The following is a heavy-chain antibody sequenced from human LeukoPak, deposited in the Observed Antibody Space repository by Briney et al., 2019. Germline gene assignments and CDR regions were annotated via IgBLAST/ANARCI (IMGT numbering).Heavy chain of an antibody. CDR1: GYTFTSYG. D-gene: IGHD3-9*01. CDR3: ARGLTGYSLSYYYYMDV. Sequence: PWASVKVSYKASGYTFTSYGISWVRQAPGQGLEWMGWISAYNGNTNYAQKLQGRVTMTTDTSTSTAYMELRSLRSDDTAVYYCARGLTGYSLSYYYYMDVWGKGTTVTVSS. CDR2: ISAYNGNT. V-gene: IGHV1-18*01. J-gene: IGHJ6*03.